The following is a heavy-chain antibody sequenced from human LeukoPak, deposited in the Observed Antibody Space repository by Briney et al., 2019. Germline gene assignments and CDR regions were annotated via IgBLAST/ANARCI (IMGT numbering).Heavy chain of an antibody. Sequence: GGSLRLSCAASGFTFSSYWMNWVRQAPGKGLVWVSRSASDGSSTTYADSVKGRFTISRDNAKNSLFLQVNSLRDEDTAVYYCASDSPGYDSGSYFAYWGQGTLVTVSS. CDR1: GFTFSSYW. CDR2: SASDGSST. J-gene: IGHJ4*02. CDR3: ASDSPGYDSGSYFAY. D-gene: IGHD2-15*01. V-gene: IGHV3-74*01.